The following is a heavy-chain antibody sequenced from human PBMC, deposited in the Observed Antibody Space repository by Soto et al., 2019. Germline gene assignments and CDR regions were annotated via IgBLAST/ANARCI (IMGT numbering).Heavy chain of an antibody. V-gene: IGHV3-30-3*01. Sequence: PGGSLRLSCSASGFIFSNFALHWVRQAPGKGLEWVAVISYDGNNKYYAASVRGRFSISRDNSMDTLFLQMSSLRTEDTAVYYCAPFLPTSDTADYWGRGALVTVSS. D-gene: IGHD2-2*02. CDR1: GFIFSNFA. CDR3: APFLPTSDTADY. CDR2: ISYDGNNK. J-gene: IGHJ4*02.